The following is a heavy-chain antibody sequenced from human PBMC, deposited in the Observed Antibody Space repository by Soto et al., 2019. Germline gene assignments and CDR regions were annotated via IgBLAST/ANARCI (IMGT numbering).Heavy chain of an antibody. CDR3: TALGYFITRGTMVLGSSGM. CDR2: IKSETDGGTI. J-gene: IGHJ6*01. CDR1: GVTFNTAW. D-gene: IGHD3-10*01. Sequence: PGGSLRHSCAASGVTFNTAWLNWLRQAPGKGLEWVGRIKSETDGGTIEYAAPVKGRFTISRDDSTTTLYLQMNSLKIFVSGLCYCTALGYFITRGTMVLGSSGM. V-gene: IGHV3-15*07.